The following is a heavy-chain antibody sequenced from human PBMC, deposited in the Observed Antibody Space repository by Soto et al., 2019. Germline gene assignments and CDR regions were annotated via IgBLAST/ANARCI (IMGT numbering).Heavy chain of an antibody. D-gene: IGHD5-18*01. CDR1: GFSLSTSGVG. CDR3: VHLRWKQLWPRAPVGK. V-gene: IGHV2-5*02. CDR2: IYWDDDK. Sequence: SGPTLVNPTQTLTLTCTFSGFSLSTSGVGVGWIRQPPGKALEWLALIYWDDDKRYSPSLKSRLTITKNTSNTQVVLTMTHMDPVDTATSYGVHLRWKQLWPRAPVGKWGQGTRVTVSS. J-gene: IGHJ4*02.